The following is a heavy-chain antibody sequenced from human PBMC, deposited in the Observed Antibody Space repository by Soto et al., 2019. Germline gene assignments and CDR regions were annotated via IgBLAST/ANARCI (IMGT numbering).Heavy chain of an antibody. D-gene: IGHD2-15*01. CDR1: GFTVSSNY. CDR2: IYSGGST. V-gene: IGHV3-66*01. CDR3: ASRIYCSGGSCYSDHSYYMDF. J-gene: IGHJ6*03. Sequence: GGSLRLSCAASGFTVSSNYMSWVRQAPGKGLEWVSVIYSGGSTYYADSVKGRFTISRDNSKNTLYLQMNSLRAEDTAVYYCASRIYCSGGSCYSDHSYYMDFWGKGTTVTLSS.